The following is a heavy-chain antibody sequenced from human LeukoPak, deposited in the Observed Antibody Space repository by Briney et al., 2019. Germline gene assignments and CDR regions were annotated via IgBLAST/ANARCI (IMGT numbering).Heavy chain of an antibody. CDR2: IYHSGST. Sequence: SETLSLTCTVSGYSISSGYYWGWIRQPPGKGLEWIGSIYHSGSTYYNPSLKSRVTISVDTSKNQFSLKLSSVTAADTAVYYCARDLRTELLWFGELLSWGQGTLVTVSS. CDR1: GYSISSGYY. CDR3: ARDLRTELLWFGELLS. V-gene: IGHV4-38-2*02. J-gene: IGHJ4*02. D-gene: IGHD3-10*01.